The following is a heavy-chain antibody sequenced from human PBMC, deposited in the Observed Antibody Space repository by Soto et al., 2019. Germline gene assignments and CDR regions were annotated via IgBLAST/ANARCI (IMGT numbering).Heavy chain of an antibody. Sequence: SGPTLVNPTQTLTLTCTFSGFSLSTSGVGVGWIRQPPGKALEWLALIYWDDDKRYSPSLKSRLTITKDTSENQVVLTMTNMDPVDTATYHCAHRESGYSLFDYWGQGTLVNVPP. V-gene: IGHV2-5*02. CDR2: IYWDDDK. D-gene: IGHD3-3*01. CDR1: GFSLSTSGVG. CDR3: AHRESGYSLFDY. J-gene: IGHJ4*02.